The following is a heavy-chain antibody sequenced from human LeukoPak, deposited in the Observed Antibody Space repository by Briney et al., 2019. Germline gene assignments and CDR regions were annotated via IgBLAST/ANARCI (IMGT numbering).Heavy chain of an antibody. CDR1: GYTFTSYY. CDR3: ASRIVVVPAAFIQGAFDI. V-gene: IGHV1-46*01. D-gene: IGHD2-2*01. J-gene: IGHJ3*02. CDR2: INPSGGST. Sequence: ASVKVSCKASGYTFTSYYMHWVRQAPGQGLEWMGIINPSGGSTSYAQKFQGRVTMTRDTSTSTVYMELSSLRSEDTAVYYCASRIVVVPAAFIQGAFDIWGQGTMVTVSS.